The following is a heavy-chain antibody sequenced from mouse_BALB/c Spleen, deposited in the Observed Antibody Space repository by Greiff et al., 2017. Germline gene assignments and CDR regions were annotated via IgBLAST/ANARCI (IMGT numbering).Heavy chain of an antibody. Sequence: EVKLVESGGGLVKPGGSLKLSCAASGFTFSSYAMSWVRQTPEKRLEWVASISSGGSTYYPDSVKGRFTISRDNARNILYLQMSSLRSEDTAMYYCARAYYDYAWFAYWGQGTLVTVSA. CDR2: ISSGGST. CDR3: ARAYYDYAWFAY. D-gene: IGHD2-4*01. CDR1: GFTFSSYA. V-gene: IGHV5-6-5*01. J-gene: IGHJ3*01.